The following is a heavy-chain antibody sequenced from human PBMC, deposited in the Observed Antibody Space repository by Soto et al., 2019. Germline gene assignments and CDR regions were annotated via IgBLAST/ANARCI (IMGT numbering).Heavy chain of an antibody. D-gene: IGHD5-12*01. CDR1: GITYTTYA. CDR3: ARAISGYVS. J-gene: IGHJ5*02. Sequence: QVQLVQSGAEVKKPGASVKVACKASGITYTTYAIHWVRQAPGQGLEWMGWINTGNGNTRYSQRFQGRVTLTTDTSAGTADMDVSSLASADTSVYYCARAISGYVSWGQGTLITVSS. CDR2: INTGNGNT. V-gene: IGHV1-3*04.